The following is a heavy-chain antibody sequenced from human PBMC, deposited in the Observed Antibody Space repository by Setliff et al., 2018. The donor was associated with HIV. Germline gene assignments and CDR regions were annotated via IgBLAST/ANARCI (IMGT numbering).Heavy chain of an antibody. CDR3: ARMSISASVYFDY. V-gene: IGHV4-30-4*01. J-gene: IGHJ4*02. CDR2: IYRTGAT. CDR1: GGSISSDDHY. Sequence: PSETLSLTCTVSGGSISSDDHYWSWIRQPPGKGLEWIGYIYRTGATYYKSSLESRLTISVDTSKNQFSLKLNSVTAADTAVYFCARMSISASVYFDYWGQGSQVTVSS. D-gene: IGHD6-25*01.